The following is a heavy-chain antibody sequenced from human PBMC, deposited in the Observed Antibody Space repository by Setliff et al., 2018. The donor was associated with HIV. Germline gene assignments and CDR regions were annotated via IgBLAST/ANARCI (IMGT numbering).Heavy chain of an antibody. J-gene: IGHJ6*01. D-gene: IGHD3-10*01. CDR2: VHISGSV. CDR3: ARDNSYYYGSGSHYWYGMDV. CDR1: GASISSGAYY. V-gene: IGHV4-61*02. Sequence: SETLSLTCTVSGASISSGAYYWSWIRQPAGGGLEWIGRVHISGSVNYNPSLRSRVSISIDTSKNQCSLKLTSVTAADTAVYYCARDNSYYYGSGSHYWYGMDVWGQGTTVTVSS.